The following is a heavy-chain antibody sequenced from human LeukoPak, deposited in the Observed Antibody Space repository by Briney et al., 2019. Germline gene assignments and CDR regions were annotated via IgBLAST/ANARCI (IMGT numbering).Heavy chain of an antibody. CDR3: ARDERLTGTPDAFDI. D-gene: IGHD1-20*01. CDR2: ISSSSSYI. Sequence: GGSLRLSCAASGFTFSSYSMNWVRQAPGKGLEWVSSISSSSSYIYYADSVKGRFTISRDNAKNSLYLQMNSLRAEDTAVYYCARDERLTGTPDAFDIWGQGTTVTVSS. J-gene: IGHJ3*02. V-gene: IGHV3-21*01. CDR1: GFTFSSYS.